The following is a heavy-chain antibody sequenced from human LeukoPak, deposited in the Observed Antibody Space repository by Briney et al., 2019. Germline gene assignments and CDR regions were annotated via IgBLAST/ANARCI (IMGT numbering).Heavy chain of an antibody. CDR2: IWYDGSNK. D-gene: IGHD3-3*01. Sequence: GGSLRLSCAASGFTFSSYGMHWVRQAPGKGLEWVAVIWYDGSNKYYADSVKGRFTISRDNSKNTLYLQMNSLRAEDTAVYYCARDPYYDFWSGPGAGYYMDVWGKGTTVTVSS. V-gene: IGHV3-33*01. J-gene: IGHJ6*03. CDR1: GFTFSSYG. CDR3: ARDPYYDFWSGPGAGYYMDV.